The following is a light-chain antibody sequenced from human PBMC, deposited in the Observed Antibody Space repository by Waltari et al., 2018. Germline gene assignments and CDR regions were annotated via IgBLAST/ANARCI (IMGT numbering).Light chain of an antibody. Sequence: DIQMTQSPASLPASVGDRVTIPCRASQSISKYLNWYQQKSGEAPKILIYSVSNLQTGVPSRFSGGGSGTDFTLTISSLQPEDFATYYCQQSLRTRTFGQGTKVEIK. J-gene: IGKJ1*01. V-gene: IGKV1-39*01. CDR1: QSISKY. CDR2: SVS. CDR3: QQSLRTRT.